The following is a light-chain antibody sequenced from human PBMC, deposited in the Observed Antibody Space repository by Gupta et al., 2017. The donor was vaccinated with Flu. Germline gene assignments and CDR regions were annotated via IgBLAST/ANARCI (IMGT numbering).Light chain of an antibody. CDR3: QQEDNTPRP. Sequence: DIVMTQSPYSLAVSLGERATINCKSSQSGLYSSHNKNYLAWHQQKPGQPPKLLIYLASTRESGVADRFSGSGSGTDFTLTISCRQAEDVAVYYCQQEDNTPRPFGQGTKVEIK. V-gene: IGKV4-1*01. CDR2: LAS. J-gene: IGKJ1*01. CDR1: QSGLYSSHNKNY.